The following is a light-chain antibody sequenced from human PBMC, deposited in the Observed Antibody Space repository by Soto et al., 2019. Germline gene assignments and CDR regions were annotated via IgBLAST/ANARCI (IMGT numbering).Light chain of an antibody. CDR1: KSVSGY. Sequence: EIVLTQSPATLSLSPGERATLSCRASKSVSGYLAWYQQKPGQAPRLLIYDTSNRATDIPARLSGSGSGTEFTLTITSLEPEDFAVYYCQQRSNWPPYTFGQGTKLEIK. CDR3: QQRSNWPPYT. J-gene: IGKJ2*01. CDR2: DTS. V-gene: IGKV3-11*01.